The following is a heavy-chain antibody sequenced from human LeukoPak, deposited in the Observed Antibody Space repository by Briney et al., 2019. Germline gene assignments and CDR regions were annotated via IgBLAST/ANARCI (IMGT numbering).Heavy chain of an antibody. J-gene: IGHJ4*02. CDR1: GYSISSDYH. Sequence: SETLSLTCAVSGYSISSDYHWGWIRQPPGKGLEWIGAMHHSGSTYYNPSIKSRVTISVDTSKNQVSLKLNSVTAADTAVYYCARDRSYYTFDYWGQGTLVTVSA. CDR3: ARDRSYYTFDY. CDR2: MHHSGST. V-gene: IGHV4-38-2*02. D-gene: IGHD3-10*01.